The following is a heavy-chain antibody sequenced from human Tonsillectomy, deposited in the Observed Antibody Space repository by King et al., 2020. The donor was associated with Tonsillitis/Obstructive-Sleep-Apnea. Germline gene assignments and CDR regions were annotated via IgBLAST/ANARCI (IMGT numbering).Heavy chain of an antibody. D-gene: IGHD1-26*01. CDR3: NSDRIWGTTTVPRYYYDMDV. V-gene: IGHV3-15*01. CDR1: GITFSNAW. J-gene: IGHJ6*03. Sequence: VQLVQSGGGLVKPGGSLRLSCAVSGITFSNAWMSWVRQDPGKGLEWVGRIKSKPDGGTTDYAAPIKGGFTISRDDSKNTLLLQMNSLKTDDTDVYYCNSDRIWGTTTVPRYYYDMDVWGKGTTVTVSS. CDR2: IKSKPDGGTT.